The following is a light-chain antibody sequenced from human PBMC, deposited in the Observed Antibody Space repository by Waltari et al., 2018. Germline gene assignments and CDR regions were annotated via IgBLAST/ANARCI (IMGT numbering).Light chain of an antibody. CDR2: NNN. CDR1: SSNIGSKT. CDR3: AVWDDSLNGWM. Sequence: QSVVTQSPSASGPPGQRVTISCSGSSSNIGSKTVNWYQHLPGTAPKLHIHNNNQRPSGVPDRFSGSKSDTSASLAISGLQSEDEAEYYCAVWDDSLNGWMFGGGTKLTVL. V-gene: IGLV1-44*01. J-gene: IGLJ3*02.